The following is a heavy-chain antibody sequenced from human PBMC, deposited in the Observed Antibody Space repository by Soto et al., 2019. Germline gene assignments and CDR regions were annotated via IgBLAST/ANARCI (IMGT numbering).Heavy chain of an antibody. V-gene: IGHV3-33*01. CDR1: GFTFSSYG. D-gene: IGHD3-3*01. Sequence: QVQLVESGGGVVQPGRSLRLSCAASGFTFSSYGMHWVRQAPGKGLEWVAVIWYDGSNKYNADSVKGRFTISRDNSKDTLYLQMNSLRAEDTAVYYCAREFWSGPFDYWGQGTLVTDSS. J-gene: IGHJ4*02. CDR2: IWYDGSNK. CDR3: AREFWSGPFDY.